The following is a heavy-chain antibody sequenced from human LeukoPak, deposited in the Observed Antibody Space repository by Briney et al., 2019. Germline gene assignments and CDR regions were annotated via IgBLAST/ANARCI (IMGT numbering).Heavy chain of an antibody. CDR2: IYPDDSDT. J-gene: IGHJ4*02. CDR3: ARRAAEWELLDY. D-gene: IGHD1-26*01. Sequence: GESLKISCKGYGYSFTNYWIGWVRQMPGKGLEWMGIIYPDDSDTRYSPSLQGQVTISADRSMSTAYLQWSSLKASDTAMYYCARRAAEWELLDYWGQGTLVTVYS. CDR1: GYSFTNYW. V-gene: IGHV5-51*01.